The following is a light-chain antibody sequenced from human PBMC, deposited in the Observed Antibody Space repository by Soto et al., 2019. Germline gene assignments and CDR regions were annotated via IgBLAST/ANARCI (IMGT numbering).Light chain of an antibody. V-gene: IGLV1-36*01. CDR2: FDD. Sequence: QSVLTQPPSVSAAPGQRVTISCSGSNSNIGNNAVNWYQQFPGKAPKLLIHFDDRVPSGVSDRFSGSKSGTSASLAISALQSEDEAEYYCAAWDDSLSGPLFGGGTKLTVL. CDR1: NSNIGNNA. CDR3: AAWDDSLSGPL. J-gene: IGLJ2*01.